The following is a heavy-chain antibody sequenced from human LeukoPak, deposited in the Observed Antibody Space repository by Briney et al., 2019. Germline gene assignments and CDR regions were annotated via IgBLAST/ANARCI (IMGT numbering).Heavy chain of an antibody. CDR2: ISSSSYM. V-gene: IGHV3-69-1*01. Sequence: GGSLRLSCAASGFTFSAFAMHWVRQAPGKGLEWVSSISSSSYMYYAESVKGRFTIPRDNAKNSLYLQMNSLRVEDTAVYYCARDVGSDSSGGYYHYFDDWGQGTLVTVSS. J-gene: IGHJ4*02. D-gene: IGHD3-22*01. CDR1: GFTFSAFA. CDR3: ARDVGSDSSGGYYHYFDD.